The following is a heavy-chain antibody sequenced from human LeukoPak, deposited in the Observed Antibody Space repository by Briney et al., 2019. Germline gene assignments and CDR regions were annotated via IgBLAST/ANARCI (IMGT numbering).Heavy chain of an antibody. V-gene: IGHV3-21*01. CDR2: ISSSSSYI. J-gene: IGHJ4*02. CDR3: ARNRDSSGYYLGPFDY. Sequence: GGSLRLSCAASGFTFSSYSMNWVRQAPGKGLEWVSSISSSSSYIYYADSVEGRFTISRDNAKNSLYLQMNSLRAEDTAVYYCARNRDSSGYYLGPFDYWGQGALVTVSS. D-gene: IGHD3-22*01. CDR1: GFTFSSYS.